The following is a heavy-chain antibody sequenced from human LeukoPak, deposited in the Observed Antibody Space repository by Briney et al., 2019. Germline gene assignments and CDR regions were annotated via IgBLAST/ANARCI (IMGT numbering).Heavy chain of an antibody. CDR2: INSDGYST. V-gene: IGHV3-74*01. D-gene: IGHD3-10*01. Sequence: GGSLRLSCAASGFAFSSYWMHWVRQAPGKGLVWVSRINSDGYSTNSADSVKGRFTISRDNTKNTLYLQVNSLRAEDTAMYYCARLLLPASFDSWGQGTLVTVSS. J-gene: IGHJ4*02. CDR3: ARLLLPASFDS. CDR1: GFAFSSYW.